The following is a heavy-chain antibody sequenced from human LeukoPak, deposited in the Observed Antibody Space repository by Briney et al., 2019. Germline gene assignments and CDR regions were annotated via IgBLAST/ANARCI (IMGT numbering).Heavy chain of an antibody. J-gene: IGHJ2*01. D-gene: IGHD1-20*01. CDR3: ARVPAGLITRNVWYFDL. CDR2: IKQDGSEK. V-gene: IGHV3-7*01. CDR1: GFTFSSYW. Sequence: GGSLRLSCAASGFTFSSYWMSWVRQAPGKGLEWVANIKQDGSEKYYVDSVKGRFTISRDNAKNSLYLQMNSLRAEDTAVYYCARVPAGLITRNVWYFDLWGRGTLVTVSS.